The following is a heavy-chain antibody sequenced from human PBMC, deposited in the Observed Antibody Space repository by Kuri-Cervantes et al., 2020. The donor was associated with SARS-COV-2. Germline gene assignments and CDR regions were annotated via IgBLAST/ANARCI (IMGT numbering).Heavy chain of an antibody. D-gene: IGHD4-17*01. J-gene: IGHJ4*02. CDR1: GFNFSRTD. Sequence: GESLKISCAASGFNFSRTDMHWVRQAPGKGLEWVAVISHDGKNKKCIASGKGRFTISRDNSKNTLYLQMNSLRAEDTAVYYCAKAFHDYGDPFDYWGQGTLVTVSS. CDR3: AKAFHDYGDPFDY. V-gene: IGHV3-30*18. CDR2: ISHDGKNK.